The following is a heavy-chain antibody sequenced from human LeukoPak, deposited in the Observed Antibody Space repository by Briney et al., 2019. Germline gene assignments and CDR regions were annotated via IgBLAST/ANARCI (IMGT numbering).Heavy chain of an antibody. CDR1: GYTFTGYY. J-gene: IGHJ6*02. Sequence: GASVKVSCKASGYTFTGYYMHWVRQAPGQGLEWMGWINPNSGGTNYAQKFQGWVTMTRDTSISTAYMELSRLRSDDTAVYYCARGEQYSSSWSPSYYYYGMDVWGQGTTVTVSS. CDR2: INPNSGGT. CDR3: ARGEQYSSSWSPSYYYYGMDV. V-gene: IGHV1-2*04. D-gene: IGHD6-13*01.